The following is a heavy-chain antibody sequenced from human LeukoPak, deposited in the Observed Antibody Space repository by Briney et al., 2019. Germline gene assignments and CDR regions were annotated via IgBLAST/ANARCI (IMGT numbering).Heavy chain of an antibody. CDR1: GYTFTSYG. J-gene: IGHJ6*02. D-gene: IGHD3-22*01. CDR3: ARGSAYYDSSGYYYVRSYYYYGMDV. CDR2: ISAYNGST. Sequence: ASVKVSCKASGYTFTSYGISWVRQAPGQGLEWMGWISAYNGSTNYAQKLQGRVTMTTDTSTSTAYMELRSLRSDDTAVYYCARGSAYYDSSGYYYVRSYYYYGMDVWGQGTTVTVSS. V-gene: IGHV1-18*01.